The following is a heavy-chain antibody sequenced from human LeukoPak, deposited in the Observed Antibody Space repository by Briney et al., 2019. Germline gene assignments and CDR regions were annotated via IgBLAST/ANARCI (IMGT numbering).Heavy chain of an antibody. Sequence: GGSLRLSCAASGFTFSSYAMHWVRQAPGKGLEWAAVISYDGSNKYYADSVKGRFTISRDNSKNTLYLQMNSLRAEDTAVYYCARVRGYSYGYWAFDYWGQGTLVTVSS. CDR1: GFTFSSYA. D-gene: IGHD5-18*01. CDR2: ISYDGSNK. V-gene: IGHV3-30*04. J-gene: IGHJ4*02. CDR3: ARVRGYSYGYWAFDY.